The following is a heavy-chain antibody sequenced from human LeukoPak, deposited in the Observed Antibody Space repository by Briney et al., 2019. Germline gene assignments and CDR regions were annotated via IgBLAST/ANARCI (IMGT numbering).Heavy chain of an antibody. V-gene: IGHV4-34*01. J-gene: IGHJ4*02. CDR1: GGSFSGYY. Sequence: SETLSLTCTVSGGSFSGYYCTWIRQPPGKGLEWIGEINHSGSANYNPSLKSRVTISSDTSKNQFSLKLSSVTAADTAVYYCARGQGTVTTHWGQGTLVTVSS. CDR2: INHSGSA. D-gene: IGHD4-17*01. CDR3: ARGQGTVTTH.